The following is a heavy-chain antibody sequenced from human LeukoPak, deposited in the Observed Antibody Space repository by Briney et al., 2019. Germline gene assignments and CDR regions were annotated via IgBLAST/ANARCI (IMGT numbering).Heavy chain of an antibody. Sequence: GGSLRLSCAASGFTVSTNCMTWVRQAPGKGLEWVSTIYSGGTTYYADSVMGRFTISRHNSRNTLYLQMNSLRAEDTAVYYCARDTYSRWQTDYWGQGTLVTVSS. J-gene: IGHJ4*02. D-gene: IGHD4-23*01. CDR2: IYSGGTT. V-gene: IGHV3-53*04. CDR1: GFTVSTNC. CDR3: ARDTYSRWQTDY.